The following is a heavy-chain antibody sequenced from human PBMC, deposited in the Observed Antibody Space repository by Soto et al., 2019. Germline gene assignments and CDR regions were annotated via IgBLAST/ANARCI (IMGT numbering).Heavy chain of an antibody. D-gene: IGHD6-13*01. CDR1: GYTFTSYG. CDR2: ISAYNGNT. V-gene: IGHV1-18*01. J-gene: IGHJ6*02. CDR3: ARDTGQQLVPRGGYGMDV. Sequence: QVQLVQSGAEVKKPGASVKVSCKASGYTFTSYGISWVRQAPGQGLEWMGWISAYNGNTNYAQKLQGRVTKTTDTSTSTAYMELRSLRSDDTAVYYCARDTGQQLVPRGGYGMDVWGQGTTVTVSS.